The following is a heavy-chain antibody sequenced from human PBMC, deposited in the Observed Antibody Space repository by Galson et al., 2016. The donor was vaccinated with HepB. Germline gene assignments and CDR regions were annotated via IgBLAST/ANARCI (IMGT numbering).Heavy chain of an antibody. D-gene: IGHD2-21*02. Sequence: SLRLSCAASGFTFSSYAMGWVRQAPGKGLEWVSGISGRGGSTYYADSVEGRFTISRDNSKNTLYLQMKSLRAEDTAVYYCAKSLLGVTLVSYYYGMDVWGQGTTVTVSS. CDR1: GFTFSSYA. V-gene: IGHV3-23*01. CDR2: ISGRGGST. J-gene: IGHJ6*02. CDR3: AKSLLGVTLVSYYYGMDV.